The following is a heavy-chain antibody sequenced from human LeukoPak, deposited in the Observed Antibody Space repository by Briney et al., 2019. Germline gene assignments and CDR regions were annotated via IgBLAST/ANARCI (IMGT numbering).Heavy chain of an antibody. V-gene: IGHV4-59*08. J-gene: IGHJ4*02. D-gene: IGHD3-22*01. CDR2: IYYSGST. CDR1: GGSISSYY. Sequence: SETLSLTCTVSGGSISSYYWSWIRQPPGKGLEWIGYIYYSGSTNYNPSLKSRVTISVDPSKNQFSLKLSSVTAADTAVYYCARRHYYDSSGYFDYWGQGTLVTVSS. CDR3: ARRHYYDSSGYFDY.